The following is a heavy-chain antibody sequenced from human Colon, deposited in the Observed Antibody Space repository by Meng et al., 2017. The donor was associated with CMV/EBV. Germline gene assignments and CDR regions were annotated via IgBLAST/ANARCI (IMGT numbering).Heavy chain of an antibody. CDR1: GFTFSSYA. Sequence: GESLKISCAASGFTFSSYAMSWVRQAPGKGLEWVSGISGSGSEGGDYYAASVKGRFTVSRDNFKNILYLEMNNLKADDTAVYFCAKGRMYYDFWSGYEDWGQGTLVTVSS. CDR2: ISGSGSEGGD. CDR3: AKGRMYYDFWSGYED. D-gene: IGHD3-3*01. V-gene: IGHV3-23*01. J-gene: IGHJ4*02.